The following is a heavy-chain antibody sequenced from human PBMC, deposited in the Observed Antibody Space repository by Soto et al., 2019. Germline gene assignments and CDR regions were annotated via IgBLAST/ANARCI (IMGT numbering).Heavy chain of an antibody. CDR1: GFAFSSYA. CDR2: ISGSTSGT. J-gene: IGHJ4*02. V-gene: IGHV3-23*01. D-gene: IGHD3-16*02. CDR3: AKDRGFIDPVDY. Sequence: EVQLLESGGGLVQPGGSLRLSCAASGFAFSSYAMSWVRQAPGKGLEWVSSISGSTSGTYYADAVKGRFTISRDNSNNTLYLQRNSLSAEDTAVDYCAKDRGFIDPVDYWGQGALVTVSS.